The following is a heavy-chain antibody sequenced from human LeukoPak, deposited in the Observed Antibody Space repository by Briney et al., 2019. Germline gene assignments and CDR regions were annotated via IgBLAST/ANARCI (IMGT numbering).Heavy chain of an antibody. CDR2: IYYSGTT. Sequence: PSETLSLTCSVSGGSISSHYWSWIRQPPGKGLEWIGYIYYSGTTNYNPSLKSRVTISVDTSKNQFSLKLSSVTAADTAVYYCARGIGVWGSYRYSYWGQGTLATVSS. D-gene: IGHD3-16*02. V-gene: IGHV4-59*11. J-gene: IGHJ4*02. CDR1: GGSISSHY. CDR3: ARGIGVWGSYRYSY.